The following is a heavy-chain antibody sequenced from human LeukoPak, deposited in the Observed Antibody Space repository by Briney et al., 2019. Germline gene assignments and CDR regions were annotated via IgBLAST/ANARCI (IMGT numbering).Heavy chain of an antibody. V-gene: IGHV4-38-2*02. CDR1: AYSISDGFL. J-gene: IGHJ5*02. CDR2: TYHSGTT. Sequence: PSGTLSLTCTVSAYSISDGFLWGWIRQPPGKGLEWIGSTYHSGTTYCNPSLKSRVTMSVDTSKNQFSLKLSSVTAADTAVYYCTRLSHVAGAPKVSWFDPWGQGTLVTVSS. D-gene: IGHD1-26*01. CDR3: TRLSHVAGAPKVSWFDP.